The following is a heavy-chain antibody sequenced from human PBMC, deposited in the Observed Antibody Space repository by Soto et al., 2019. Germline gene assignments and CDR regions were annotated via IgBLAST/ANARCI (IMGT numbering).Heavy chain of an antibody. J-gene: IGHJ4*02. CDR3: ARQIYDSDTGPNFQYYFDS. Sequence: GESLTISCRSSGYSFSSYWITWVRQKPGKGLEWMGRIDPSDSQTYYSPSFRGHVTISATKSITTVFLQWSSLRASDTAMYYCARQIYDSDTGPNFQYYFDSWGQGTPVTVSS. V-gene: IGHV5-10-1*01. D-gene: IGHD3-22*01. CDR1: GYSFSSYW. CDR2: IDPSDSQT.